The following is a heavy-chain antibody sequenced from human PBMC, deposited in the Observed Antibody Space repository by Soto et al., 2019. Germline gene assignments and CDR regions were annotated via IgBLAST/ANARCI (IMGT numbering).Heavy chain of an antibody. CDR1: GFIFSKNA. Sequence: GGSLRLSCAASGFIFSKNAMSWVRQAPGKGLEWVSSISGNAGSTYYADSVKGRLTISRDNSKNTLYLQMNSLRAEDTAVYYCAKSRQQLIGYYYYYGMDVWGKGTTVTVSS. V-gene: IGHV3-23*01. CDR3: AKSRQQLIGYYYYYGMDV. J-gene: IGHJ6*04. CDR2: ISGNAGST. D-gene: IGHD3-22*01.